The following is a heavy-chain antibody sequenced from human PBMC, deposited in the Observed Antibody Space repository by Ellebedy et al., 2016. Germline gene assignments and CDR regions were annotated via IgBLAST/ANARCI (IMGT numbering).Heavy chain of an antibody. CDR1: GDSVSSNSAA. Sequence: SQTLSLTCXISGDSVSSNSAAWNLIRQSPSRGLEWLGRTYYRSKWSNDFAVSMKSRITISPDTSKNQFSLQLNSVTPEDTAVYYCATGWLATGFHPWGQGTLVTVSS. CDR3: ATGWLATGFHP. J-gene: IGHJ5*02. D-gene: IGHD5-12*01. V-gene: IGHV6-1*01. CDR2: TYYRSKWSN.